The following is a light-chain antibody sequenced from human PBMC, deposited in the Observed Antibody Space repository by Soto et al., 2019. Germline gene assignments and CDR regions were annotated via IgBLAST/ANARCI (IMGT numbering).Light chain of an antibody. CDR3: QQSYDTLLS. CDR2: DAS. Sequence: DIQMTQSPSSLSASVGDRVTITCRASQSISNYLNWYQQKPGKAPNLLIYDASSLLSGVPSRFSGSGSGTDFTLTISSLQPEDFATYYCQQSYDTLLSFGGGTKVDIK. J-gene: IGKJ4*01. V-gene: IGKV1-39*01. CDR1: QSISNY.